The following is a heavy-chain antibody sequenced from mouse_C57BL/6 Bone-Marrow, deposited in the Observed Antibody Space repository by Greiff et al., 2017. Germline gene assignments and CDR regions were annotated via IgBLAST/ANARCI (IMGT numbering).Heavy chain of an antibody. CDR1: GFSLTSYG. CDR2: IWRGGST. CDR3: AKNDGYYYVMDY. J-gene: IGHJ4*01. Sequence: VQGVESGPSLAQPSQSLSITCTVSGFSLTSYGVHWVRQSPGKGLEWLGVIWRGGSTDYNAAFMSRLSITKDNSKSQVFFKMNSLQADDTAIYYCAKNDGYYYVMDYWGQGTSVTVSS. D-gene: IGHD2-3*01. V-gene: IGHV2-5-1*01.